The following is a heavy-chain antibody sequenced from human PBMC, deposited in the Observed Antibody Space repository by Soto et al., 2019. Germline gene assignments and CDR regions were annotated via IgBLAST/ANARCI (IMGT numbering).Heavy chain of an antibody. CDR1: GFTFDDYA. J-gene: IGHJ4*02. D-gene: IGHD3-22*01. Sequence: EVQLVESGGGWVQPGRSLRLSCAASGFTFDDYAMHWVRQAPGKGLEWVSGISWNSGSIGYADSVKGRFTISRDNAKNALYLQMNSLRAEDTALYYCAKDMGTTMIVVVCDYWGQGTLVTVS. CDR3: AKDMGTTMIVVVCDY. CDR2: ISWNSGSI. V-gene: IGHV3-9*01.